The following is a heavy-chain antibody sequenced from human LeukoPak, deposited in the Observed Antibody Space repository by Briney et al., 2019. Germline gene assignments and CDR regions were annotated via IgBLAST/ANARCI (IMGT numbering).Heavy chain of an antibody. CDR2: IYYSGGT. CDR1: GGSISSGGYY. J-gene: IGHJ4*02. V-gene: IGHV4-31*03. Sequence: SQTLSLTCTVSGGSISSGGYYWSWIRQPPGKGLEWIGYIYYSGGTYYNPSLKSRVTISADTSKNQFSLRLTSVTAADTAVYYCAGVRTEAVDYWGQGTLVTVSS. D-gene: IGHD1-1*01. CDR3: AGVRTEAVDY.